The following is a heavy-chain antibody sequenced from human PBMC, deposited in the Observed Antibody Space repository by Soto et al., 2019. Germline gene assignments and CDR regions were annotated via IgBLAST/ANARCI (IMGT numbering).Heavy chain of an antibody. J-gene: IGHJ6*02. CDR1: GGSVSSGSYY. V-gene: IGHV4-61*01. CDR2: IYYSGST. D-gene: IGHD5-18*01. CDR3: ARAPRGYSYGSYYYYGMDV. Sequence: SETLSLTCTVSGGSVSSGSYYWSWIRQPPGKGLEWIGYIYYSGSTNYNPSLKSRVTISVDTSKNQFSLKLSSVTAADTAVYYCARAPRGYSYGSYYYYGMDVWGQGTTVTVSS.